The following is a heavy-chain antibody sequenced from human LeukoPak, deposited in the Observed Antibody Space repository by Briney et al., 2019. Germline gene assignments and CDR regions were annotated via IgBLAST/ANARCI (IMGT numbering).Heavy chain of an antibody. Sequence: GGSLRLSCTASGFTFGDYAMSWVRQAPGKGLEWVGFIRSKAYGGTTEYTASVKGRFTISRDDSKSIAYLQMNSLKTEDTAVYYCTSRLSSSWYVDYFDYWGQGTLVTVSS. CDR3: TSRLSSSWYVDYFDY. D-gene: IGHD6-13*01. V-gene: IGHV3-49*04. CDR2: IRSKAYGGTT. CDR1: GFTFGDYA. J-gene: IGHJ4*02.